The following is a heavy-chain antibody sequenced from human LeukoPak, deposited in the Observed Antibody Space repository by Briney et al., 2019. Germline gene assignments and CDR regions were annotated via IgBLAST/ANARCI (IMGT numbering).Heavy chain of an antibody. D-gene: IGHD6-13*01. J-gene: IGHJ4*02. CDR2: ISSSGSSI. CDR3: ARRRLSSSWYPDYFDY. V-gene: IGHV3-48*04. CDR1: GFTFSSYS. Sequence: PGGSLRLSCAASGFTFSSYSMNWVRQAPGKGLEWLSYISSSGSSIYYADSVKGRFTISRDNAKNSLYLQMNSLRAEDTAVYYCARRRLSSSWYPDYFDYWGQGTLVTVSS.